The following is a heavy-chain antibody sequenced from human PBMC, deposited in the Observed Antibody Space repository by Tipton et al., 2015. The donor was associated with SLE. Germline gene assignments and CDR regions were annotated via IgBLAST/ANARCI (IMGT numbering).Heavy chain of an antibody. CDR2: IYYSGST. V-gene: IGHV4-61*10. D-gene: IGHD2-2*01. CDR1: GGSISSGSYY. CDR3: ASRGCSSTSCSGWFDP. Sequence: TLFLTCTVSGGSISSGSYYWSWIRQPAGKGLEWIGRIYYSGSTNYNPSLKSRVTISVDTSKNQFSLKLSSVTAADTAVYYCASRGCSSTSCSGWFDPWGRGTLVTVSS. J-gene: IGHJ5*02.